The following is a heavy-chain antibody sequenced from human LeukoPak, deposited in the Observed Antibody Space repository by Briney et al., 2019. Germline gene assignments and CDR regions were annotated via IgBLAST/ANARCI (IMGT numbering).Heavy chain of an antibody. CDR3: ARGGHSYGYLPTPKLFEYYFDY. J-gene: IGHJ4*02. CDR1: GGSISSGDYY. D-gene: IGHD5-18*01. Sequence: PSETLSLTCTVSGGSISSGDYYWSWIRQPPGKGLEWIGYIYHSGSTYYNPSLKSRVTISVDRSKNQFSLKLSSVTAADTAVYYCARGGHSYGYLPTPKLFEYYFDYWGQGTLVTVSS. V-gene: IGHV4-30-2*01. CDR2: IYHSGST.